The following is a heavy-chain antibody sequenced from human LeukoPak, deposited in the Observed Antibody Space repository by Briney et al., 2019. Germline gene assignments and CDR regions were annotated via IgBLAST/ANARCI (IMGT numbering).Heavy chain of an antibody. CDR2: INHSGST. D-gene: IGHD3-3*01. J-gene: IGHJ5*02. V-gene: IGHV4-34*01. CDR3: ARVKSPADFWSGYPKGRWFDP. Sequence: SETLSLTCAVYGGSFSGYYWSWIRHPPEKGLEWIGEINHSGSTNYKPSPKSPVTISADTSKNQFSLKLSSVTAADTAVYYCARVKSPADFWSGYPKGRWFDPWGQGTLGTVPS. CDR1: GGSFSGYY.